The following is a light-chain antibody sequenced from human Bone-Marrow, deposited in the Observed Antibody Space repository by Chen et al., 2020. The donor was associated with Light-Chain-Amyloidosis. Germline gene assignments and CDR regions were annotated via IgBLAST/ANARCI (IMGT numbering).Light chain of an antibody. Sequence: NFMLTQPHSVSESPGKTVIMSCITSSAIIATNYVRWYQQRPGSPPTSVIYEDDQRPSAVPDLFSGSIDRSSNSASLTISGLKTEDEADYYCQSYQGSSQGVFGGGTKLTVL. CDR3: QSYQGSSQGV. J-gene: IGLJ3*02. CDR1: SAIIATNY. V-gene: IGLV6-57*01. CDR2: EDD.